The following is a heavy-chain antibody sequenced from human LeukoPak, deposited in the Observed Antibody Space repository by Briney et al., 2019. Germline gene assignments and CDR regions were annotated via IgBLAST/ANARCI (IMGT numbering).Heavy chain of an antibody. J-gene: IGHJ2*01. CDR3: AREMSAAFDL. CDR1: GYTFTSYY. V-gene: IGHV1-46*01. D-gene: IGHD6-13*01. Sequence: ASVKVSCKASGYTFTSYYMHWVRQAPGQGLEWMGLIYPSGGSTSYAQKFQGRVTMTRDTSTSTVYMELSSLRSEDTAVYYCAREMSAAFDLWGRGTLVTVSP. CDR2: IYPSGGST.